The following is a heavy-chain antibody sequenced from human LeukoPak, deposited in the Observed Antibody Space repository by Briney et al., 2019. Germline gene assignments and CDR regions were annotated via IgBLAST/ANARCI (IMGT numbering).Heavy chain of an antibody. CDR2: MSDSGTNT. Sequence: PGGTLRLSCGASGFTFSTYGMTWVRQAPGKGLEWVSGMSDSGTNTYYADSVKGRFTISRDNSKNTLYLQMNSLRAEDTAVYYCARDHVVVAAAAVFARTFDYWGQGTLVTVSS. J-gene: IGHJ4*02. V-gene: IGHV3-23*01. CDR1: GFTFSTYG. D-gene: IGHD2-15*01. CDR3: ARDHVVVAAAAVFARTFDY.